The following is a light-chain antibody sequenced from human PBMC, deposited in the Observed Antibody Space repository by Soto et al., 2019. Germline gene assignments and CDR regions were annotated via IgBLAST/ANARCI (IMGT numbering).Light chain of an antibody. Sequence: DIQLTQSPSSLSACVGDRVTITCQASQNINNYLNWYQQKPGRAPKLLIYDASNLEAGVPSRFRGSGSGTDITFTISRLQPEDIATYYRHQYKKLPTFGQGTRLEIK. CDR2: DAS. CDR1: QNINNY. V-gene: IGKV1-33*01. CDR3: HQYKKLPT. J-gene: IGKJ5*01.